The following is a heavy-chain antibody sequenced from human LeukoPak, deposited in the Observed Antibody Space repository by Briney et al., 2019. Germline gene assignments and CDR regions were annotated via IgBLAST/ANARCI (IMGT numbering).Heavy chain of an antibody. D-gene: IGHD3-22*01. CDR3: AREGTLSYYDSSGSIHNWFDP. CDR2: IIPIFGTA. CDR1: GGTFSSYA. V-gene: IGHV1-69*13. J-gene: IGHJ5*02. Sequence: AASVKVSCKASGGTFSSYAISWVRQAPGQGLEWMGGIIPIFGTANYAQKFQGRVTITADESTSTAYMELSSLRSEDTAVYYCAREGTLSYYDSSGSIHNWFDPWGQGTLVTVSS.